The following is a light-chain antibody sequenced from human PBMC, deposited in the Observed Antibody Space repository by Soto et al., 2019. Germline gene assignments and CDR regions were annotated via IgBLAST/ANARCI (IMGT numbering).Light chain of an antibody. CDR3: NSYRTVSTYV. J-gene: IGLJ1*01. Sequence: QSALTQPASVSGSPGQSITIACTGTSSDIGGYNFVSWYQQHPSKAPKLLIYDVGNRPSGVSNRFSGSKSGNTASLTISGLQAEDEAHYYCNSYRTVSTYVFGTGTKLTVL. V-gene: IGLV2-14*01. CDR2: DVG. CDR1: SSDIGGYNF.